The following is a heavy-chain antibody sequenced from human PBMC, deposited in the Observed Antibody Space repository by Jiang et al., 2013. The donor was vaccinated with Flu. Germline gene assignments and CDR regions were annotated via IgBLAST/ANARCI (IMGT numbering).Heavy chain of an antibody. V-gene: IGHV3-30*02. CDR1: GFSFTNYG. CDR2: IRYDGSNK. Sequence: VQLLESGGGVVQPGGSLRLSCATSGFSFTNYGMHWVRQAPGKGLEWVAFIRYDGSNKYYADSVQGRFTISRDNSKNTLYLQMDSLRPEDTAIYYCTILHCTDGGCLNGWGQGTLVTVSS. D-gene: IGHD2-8*01. J-gene: IGHJ4*02. CDR3: TILHCTDGGCLNG.